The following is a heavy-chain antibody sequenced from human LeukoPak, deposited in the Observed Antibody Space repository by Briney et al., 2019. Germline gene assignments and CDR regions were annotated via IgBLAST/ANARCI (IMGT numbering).Heavy chain of an antibody. CDR2: IIPIFGTA. J-gene: IGHJ6*03. Sequence: GASVKVSCKASGGTFSSYAISWVRQAPGQGLEWMGGIIPIFGTANYAQKFQGRVTITTDESTSTAYMELSSLRSEDTAVYYCARGDCSSTSCYQYYYYYYMDVWGEGITVTVSS. CDR3: ARGDCSSTSCYQYYYYYYMDV. V-gene: IGHV1-69*05. CDR1: GGTFSSYA. D-gene: IGHD2-2*01.